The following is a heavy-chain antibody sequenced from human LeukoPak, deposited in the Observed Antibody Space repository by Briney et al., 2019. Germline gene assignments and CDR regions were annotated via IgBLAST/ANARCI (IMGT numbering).Heavy chain of an antibody. CDR3: AKTSLLLWFGD. CDR1: GFTFSNYA. V-gene: IGHV3-23*01. Sequence: VGSLRLSCAASGFTFSNYAMSWVRQAPGKGLEWVSAIGGSGSSTYYADSVKGRFTISRDNSKNTLYLQMNSLRAEDTAVYYCAKTSLLLWFGDWGQGTLATVSS. J-gene: IGHJ4*02. D-gene: IGHD3-10*01. CDR2: IGGSGSST.